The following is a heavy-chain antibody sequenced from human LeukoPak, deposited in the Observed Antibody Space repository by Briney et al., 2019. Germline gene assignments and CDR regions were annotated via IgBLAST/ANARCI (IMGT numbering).Heavy chain of an antibody. CDR3: AKDRGTGYTYGELDS. CDR2: IQHDSANT. CDR1: GFTFTNHA. Sequence: PGRSLRLSCVTSGFTFTNHAMHWVRQAPGKGLEWGSGIQHDSANTGYSASVKGRFTISRDDAKRTLFLEMNGLRSDDTALYYCAKDRGTGYTYGELDSWGQGTLVSVSS. J-gene: IGHJ5*01. V-gene: IGHV3-9*01. D-gene: IGHD5-18*01.